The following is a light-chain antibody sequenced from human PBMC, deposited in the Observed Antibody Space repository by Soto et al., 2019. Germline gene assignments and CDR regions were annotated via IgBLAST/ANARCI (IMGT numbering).Light chain of an antibody. CDR2: AAS. V-gene: IGKV3-20*01. CDR3: QQYGSSFLT. CDR1: QSVSSSY. J-gene: IGKJ5*01. Sequence: EIVLTQSPGTLSLSPGERVTLSCRASQSVSSSYLAWYQQKPGQAPRLLIYAASSRATGIPDRFSGSGSGTDFTLTISRLEPEDFAVYYCQQYGSSFLTFGQGTRLEIK.